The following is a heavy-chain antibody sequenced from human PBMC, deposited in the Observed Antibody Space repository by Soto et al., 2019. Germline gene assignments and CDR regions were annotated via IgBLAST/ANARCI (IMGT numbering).Heavy chain of an antibody. Sequence: SETLSLTCGVYGRSFTGFYWSWIRQPPGKGLEWLGEITHSGTTDYNPSLKSRLTISVDTSKNQFSLKLSSVTAADTAVYYCARVSVTTFDYWGQGTLVTVSS. J-gene: IGHJ4*02. CDR3: ARVSVTTFDY. CDR2: ITHSGTT. V-gene: IGHV4-34*01. D-gene: IGHD4-17*01. CDR1: GRSFTGFY.